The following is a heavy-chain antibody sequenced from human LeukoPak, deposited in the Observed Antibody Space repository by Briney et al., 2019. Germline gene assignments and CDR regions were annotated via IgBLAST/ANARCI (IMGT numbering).Heavy chain of an antibody. CDR1: GGSISSYY. V-gene: IGHV4-59*08. CDR2: IYYSGST. CDR3: ARHERGYSYGLALRDAFDI. Sequence: SETLSLTCTVSGGSISSYYWSWIPQPPGKGLEWIGYIYYSGSTNYNPSLKSRATISVDTSKNQFSLKLSSVTAADTAVYYCARHERGYSYGLALRDAFDIWGQGTMVTVSS. J-gene: IGHJ3*02. D-gene: IGHD5-18*01.